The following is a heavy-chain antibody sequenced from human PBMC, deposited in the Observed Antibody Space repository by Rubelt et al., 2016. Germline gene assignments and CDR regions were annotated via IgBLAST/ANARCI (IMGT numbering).Heavy chain of an antibody. CDR1: GGTFRSYA. CDR3: ARRQQLGPFDY. D-gene: IGHD6-13*01. CDR2: ISPIFGTA. Sequence: QVQLVQSGAEVKKPGSSVMVSCKASGGTFRSYAISWVRQAPGQGLEWMGGISPIFGTATYAQKFQGRVTIIADESTSTSYMELSSLRSEDTAVYYCARRQQLGPFDYWGQGTLVTVSS. V-gene: IGHV1-69*01. J-gene: IGHJ4*02.